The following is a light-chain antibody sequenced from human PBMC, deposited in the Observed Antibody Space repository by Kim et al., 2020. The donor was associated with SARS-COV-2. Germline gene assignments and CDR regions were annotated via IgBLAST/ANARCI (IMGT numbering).Light chain of an antibody. V-gene: IGKV3-15*01. CDR2: GAS. CDR1: QSVSSN. CDR3: QQYNTWPPT. J-gene: IGKJ1*01. Sequence: EIVMTQSPATLSVSPGERATLSCRASQSVSSNLAWYQQKPGQAPRLLIYGASTSATGIPARFSGSGSGTEFTLTISSLQSEDFAVYYCQQYNTWPPTFGQGTKVDSK.